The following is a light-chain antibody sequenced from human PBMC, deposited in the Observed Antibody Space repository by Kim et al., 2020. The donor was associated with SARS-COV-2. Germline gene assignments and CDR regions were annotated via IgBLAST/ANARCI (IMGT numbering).Light chain of an antibody. Sequence: QTATLTCTGSSSNVGNKGAVWLQQHQGHPPKLLSYRNNNRPSGISERFSASRSGNTASLTITGLQPEDEADYYCSAWDSSLSGWVFGGGTKVTVL. J-gene: IGLJ3*02. V-gene: IGLV10-54*04. CDR2: RNN. CDR1: SSNVGNKG. CDR3: SAWDSSLSGWV.